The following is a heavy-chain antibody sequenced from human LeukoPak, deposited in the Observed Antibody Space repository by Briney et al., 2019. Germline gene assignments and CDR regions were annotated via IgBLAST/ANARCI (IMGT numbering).Heavy chain of an antibody. D-gene: IGHD6-13*01. Sequence: PSETLSLTCAVYGGSFSGYYWSWIRQPPGKGLEWIGEINHSGSTNYNPSLKNRVTISVDTSKNQFSLKLSSVTAADTAVYYCARFRYSSSQAYYYYYYTDVWGKGTTVTVSS. V-gene: IGHV4-34*01. CDR1: GGSFSGYY. CDR2: INHSGST. CDR3: ARFRYSSSQAYYYYYYTDV. J-gene: IGHJ6*03.